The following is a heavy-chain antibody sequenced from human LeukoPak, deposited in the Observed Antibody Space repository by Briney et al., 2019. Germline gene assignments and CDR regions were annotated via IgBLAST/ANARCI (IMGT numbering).Heavy chain of an antibody. V-gene: IGHV3-7*02. CDR1: GFTFSTYW. CDR3: ARSARDSEYSYMDY. J-gene: IGHJ4*02. Sequence: GGSLRLSCAASGFTFSTYWMTWVRQAPGKGLEWVANIKQDEREKNYVDSGKGRVTVVRDNTKNSLYLQMNGLRAEDTAVYYCARSARDSEYSYMDYWGQGTLVSVSS. CDR2: IKQDEREK. D-gene: IGHD5-18*01.